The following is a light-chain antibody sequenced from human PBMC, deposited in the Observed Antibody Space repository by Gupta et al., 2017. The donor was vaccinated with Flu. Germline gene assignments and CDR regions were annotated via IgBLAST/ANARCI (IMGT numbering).Light chain of an antibody. CDR1: SSDVGGYNY. Sequence: VTISCTGTSSDVGGYNYVSWYQQHPGKAPKLMIYEVTKRPSGVPDRFSGSKSGNTASLTVSGLQAEDEADYYCSSYAGSNNAYVFGTGTNVTVL. J-gene: IGLJ1*01. V-gene: IGLV2-8*01. CDR2: EVT. CDR3: SSYAGSNNAYV.